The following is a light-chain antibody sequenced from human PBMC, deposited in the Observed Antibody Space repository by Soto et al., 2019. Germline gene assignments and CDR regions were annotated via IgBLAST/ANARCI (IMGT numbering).Light chain of an antibody. CDR2: DVS. Sequence: ALTQPASVSGSPGQSITISCTGTSSDVGAYNYVSWYQQYPGKAPKLMIYDVSNRPSGVSNRFSGSKSGNTASLTISGLQAEDEADYYCSSYTSSSPYVFGTGTKLTVL. J-gene: IGLJ1*01. CDR3: SSYTSSSPYV. CDR1: SSDVGAYNY. V-gene: IGLV2-14*01.